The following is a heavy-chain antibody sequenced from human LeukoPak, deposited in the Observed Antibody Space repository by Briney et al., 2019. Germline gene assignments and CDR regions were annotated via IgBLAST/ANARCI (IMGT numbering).Heavy chain of an antibody. V-gene: IGHV4-59*01. J-gene: IGHJ4*02. CDR1: GGSISSYY. D-gene: IGHD3-22*01. CDR3: ARGLGYYDSSVGY. Sequence: SETLSLTCTVSGGSISSYYWSWIRQPPGKGLEWIGYIYYSGTTNYNPSLKSRVTISVDTSKNQFSLRLSSVTAADTAVYHCARGLGYYDSSVGYWGQGTLVTVSS. CDR2: IYYSGTT.